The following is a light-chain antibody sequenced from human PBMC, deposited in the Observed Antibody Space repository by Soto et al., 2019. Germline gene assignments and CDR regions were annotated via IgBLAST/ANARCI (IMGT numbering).Light chain of an antibody. J-gene: IGKJ2*01. CDR3: QQSYNIPYT. Sequence: DIQMTQSPSSLSASVGDRVTITCRASQSISSYVNWYQQKPGKAPKLLIFAAAGLQSWVPSRFSGSGSGTDFTLAINSVQPEDFAAYYCQQSYNIPYTFGQGTKVDIK. V-gene: IGKV1-39*01. CDR1: QSISSY. CDR2: AAA.